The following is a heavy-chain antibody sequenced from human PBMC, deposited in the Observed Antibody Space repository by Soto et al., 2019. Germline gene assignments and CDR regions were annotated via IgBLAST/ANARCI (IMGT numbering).Heavy chain of an antibody. CDR1: GFTFNSYW. Sequence: GGSLRLSCVASGFTFNSYWMSWVRQAPGKGLEWVADIKEDGSAQYSVDSVKGRFAISRDNAKNSVYLQMNSLRPEDTAVYYCARDDAFENENGFDVWGQGTMVTVSS. V-gene: IGHV3-7*01. D-gene: IGHD1-1*01. CDR3: ARDDAFENENGFDV. CDR2: IKEDGSAQ. J-gene: IGHJ3*01.